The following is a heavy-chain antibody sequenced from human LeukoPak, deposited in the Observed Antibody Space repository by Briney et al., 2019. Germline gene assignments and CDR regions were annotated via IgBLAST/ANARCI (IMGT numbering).Heavy chain of an antibody. J-gene: IGHJ4*02. V-gene: IGHV3-48*03. Sequence: GGSLRLSCAASGFTFSSYEMNWVRQAPGKGLEWVSYISSSGRNIYYADSVKGRFTISRDNAKNSLYLQMNSLRAEDTAVYYCARGDEMITFGGVIVDWGQGTLVTVSS. CDR2: ISSSGRNI. CDR3: ARGDEMITFGGVIVD. D-gene: IGHD3-16*02. CDR1: GFTFSSYE.